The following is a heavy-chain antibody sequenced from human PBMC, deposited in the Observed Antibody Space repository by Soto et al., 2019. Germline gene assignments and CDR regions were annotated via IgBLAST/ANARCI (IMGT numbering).Heavy chain of an antibody. CDR1: GFTFSSYA. Sequence: GGALILSCAASGFTFSSYAMHWVLQAPGKGLEYVSAISSNGGSTYYANSVKGRFTISRDNSKNTLYLQMGSLRAEDMAVYYCARDLGLVGAIPGFDYWGQGTLVTVSS. CDR2: ISSNGGST. CDR3: ARDLGLVGAIPGFDY. D-gene: IGHD1-26*01. V-gene: IGHV3-64*01. J-gene: IGHJ4*02.